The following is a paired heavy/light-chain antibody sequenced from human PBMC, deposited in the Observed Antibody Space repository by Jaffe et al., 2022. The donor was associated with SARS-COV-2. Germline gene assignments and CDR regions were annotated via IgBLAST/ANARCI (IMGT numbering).Heavy chain of an antibody. CDR2: VFPRDSDV. CDR1: GFTFKRYW. CDR3: ARGDRGDAEFTQWFFDI. Sequence: EKQLLQSGAEVKKPGESLKISCQGTGFTFKRYWIGWVRQMPGKGLEWMGVVFPRDSDVRYGPSFQGQVTISVDMSMTTAYLEWNNLKISDTAMYFCARGDRGDAEFTQWFFDIWGPGTLVTVSS. J-gene: IGHJ2*01. D-gene: IGHD3-16*01. V-gene: IGHV5-51*01.
Light chain of an antibody. CDR2: GAS. J-gene: IGKJ4*01. Sequence: EIVLTQSPGTLSLSPGERATLSCRASQRVNSDYLTWYQQKPGQAPRLLIYGASDRATGVPDRFSGSGSGTDFSLTISRLEPEDFAMYYCQQYGNSPLTFGGGTKVEIK. CDR1: QRVNSDY. CDR3: QQYGNSPLT. V-gene: IGKV3-20*01.